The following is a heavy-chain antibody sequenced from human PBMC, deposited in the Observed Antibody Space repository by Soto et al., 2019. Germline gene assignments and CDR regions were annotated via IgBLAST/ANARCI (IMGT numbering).Heavy chain of an antibody. Sequence: QVQLQESGPGLVKPSETLSLTCTVSGDSIRSYYWSWFRQPPGKGLEWIGYIYYSGSTNYNRSLKTRVTMSVDTSKNQFSLKLNSVTAADTAVYYCARVGQSASFDYWGQGTLVTVSS. J-gene: IGHJ4*02. CDR1: GDSIRSYY. CDR3: ARVGQSASFDY. V-gene: IGHV4-59*01. CDR2: IYYSGST.